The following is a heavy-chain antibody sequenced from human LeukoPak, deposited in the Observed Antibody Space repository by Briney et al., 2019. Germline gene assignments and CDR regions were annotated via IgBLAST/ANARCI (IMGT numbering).Heavy chain of an antibody. CDR2: ISYDGSNK. CDR1: GFTFSSYG. D-gene: IGHD4-17*01. J-gene: IGHJ4*02. V-gene: IGHV3-30*03. Sequence: GRSLRLSCAASGFTFSSYGMHWVRQAPGKGLEWVAVISYDGSNKYYADSVKGRFTISRDNAQKSLYLQMNSLRVDDTAVYYCARAVTSTEGYWGQGTLVTVSS. CDR3: ARAVTSTEGY.